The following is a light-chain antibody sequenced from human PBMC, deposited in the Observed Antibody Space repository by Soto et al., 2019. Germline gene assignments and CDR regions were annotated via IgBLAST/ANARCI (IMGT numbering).Light chain of an antibody. V-gene: IGKV3D-20*01. CDR2: ATS. CDR3: QQYGTSRT. CDR1: QSVSRSY. J-gene: IGKJ1*01. Sequence: EIVLTQSPATLSLSPGERATLSCGASQSVSRSYLAWYQQKPGLAPRLLIYATSSRATGIPDRFSGGGSGTDFTLTISRLEPEDFAVYYCQQYGTSRTFGQGTKVEIK.